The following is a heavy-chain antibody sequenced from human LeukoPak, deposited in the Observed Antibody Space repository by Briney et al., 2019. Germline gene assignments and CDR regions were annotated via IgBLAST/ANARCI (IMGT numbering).Heavy chain of an antibody. CDR2: ISYDGSNK. Sequence: HPGGSLRLSCAASGFTFSSYGMHWVRQAPGKGLEWVAVISYDGSNKYYADSVKGRFTISRDNSKNTLYLQMNSLRAEDTAVYYCAKGLLYYYDSSGYWSPVDYWGQGTLVTVSS. CDR1: GFTFSSYG. V-gene: IGHV3-30*18. CDR3: AKGLLYYYDSSGYWSPVDY. J-gene: IGHJ4*02. D-gene: IGHD3-22*01.